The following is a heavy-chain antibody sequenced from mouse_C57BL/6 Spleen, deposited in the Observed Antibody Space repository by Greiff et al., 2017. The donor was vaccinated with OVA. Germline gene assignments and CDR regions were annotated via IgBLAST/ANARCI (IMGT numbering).Heavy chain of an antibody. V-gene: IGHV1-64*01. J-gene: IGHJ2*01. CDR3: AYYYGSRGY. CDR1: GYTFTSYW. CDR2: IHPNSGST. Sequence: QVQLQQSGAELVKPGASVKLSCKASGYTFTSYWMHWVKQRPGQGLEWIGMIHPNSGSTNYNEKFKSKATLTVDKSSSTAYMQLSSLTSADSAVYYCAYYYGSRGYWGQGTTLTVSS. D-gene: IGHD1-1*01.